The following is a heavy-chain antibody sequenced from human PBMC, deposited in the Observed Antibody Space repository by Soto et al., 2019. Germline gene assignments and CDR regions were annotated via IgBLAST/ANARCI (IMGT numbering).Heavy chain of an antibody. Sequence: SETLSLACAVSREYFSTYYWNWIRQSPGKGREWIGEINHIGRNNYNPSLKSRVTMSIDMSKNQFSLKLSSVTAADTAVYYCARGGSSDWQAAFDIWRQWTMVTVAS. D-gene: IGHD6-19*01. CDR1: REYFSTYY. CDR2: INHIGRN. V-gene: IGHV4-34*01. CDR3: ARGGSSDWQAAFDI. J-gene: IGHJ3*02.